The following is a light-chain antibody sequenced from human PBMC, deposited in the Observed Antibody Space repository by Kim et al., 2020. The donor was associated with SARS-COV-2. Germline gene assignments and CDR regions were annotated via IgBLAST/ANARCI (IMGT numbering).Light chain of an antibody. Sequence: GQSVTIACTGTSGDVGGYNYVSWHQQHPGKAPKLMIYEVNKRPSGVPDRFSGSKSGNTASLTVSGLQAEDEAQYYCISYAGSNRLIFGGGTQLTVL. CDR1: SGDVGGYNY. CDR2: EVN. CDR3: ISYAGSNRLI. V-gene: IGLV2-8*01. J-gene: IGLJ2*01.